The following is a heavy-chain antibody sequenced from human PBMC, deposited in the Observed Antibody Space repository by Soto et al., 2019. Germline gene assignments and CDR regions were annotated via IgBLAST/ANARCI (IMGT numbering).Heavy chain of an antibody. J-gene: IGHJ5*02. Sequence: PSETLSLTCVVSGGPFSDYYWHWIRQPPGKGLEWVGEINHYGSTNYNPSLKSRVSISKHTSKNQFSLKLTSVTAADTAVYYCASQKYGSGSFVPKWFDPWGQGTLVTVSS. V-gene: IGHV4-34*01. CDR3: ASQKYGSGSFVPKWFDP. D-gene: IGHD3-10*01. CDR1: GGPFSDYY. CDR2: INHYGST.